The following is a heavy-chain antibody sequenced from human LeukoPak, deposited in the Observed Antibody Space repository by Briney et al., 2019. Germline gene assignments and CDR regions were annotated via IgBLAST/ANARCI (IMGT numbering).Heavy chain of an antibody. CDR3: ASQFSSTWYSLHFYYYMDV. CDR2: IYHSGTT. J-gene: IGHJ6*03. CDR1: SGSISSRSHY. D-gene: IGHD6-13*01. V-gene: IGHV4-39*01. Sequence: SETLSLTCSVSSGSISSRSHYWGWIRQSPKKGLEWIGSIYHSGTTYHNPSLKSRVTISVDTSMNQFSLNLSGVTAADTAVYYCASQFSSTWYSLHFYYYMDVWGKGTTVTVSS.